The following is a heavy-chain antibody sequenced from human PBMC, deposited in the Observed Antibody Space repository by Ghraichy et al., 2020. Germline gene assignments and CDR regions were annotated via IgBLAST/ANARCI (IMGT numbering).Heavy chain of an antibody. CDR2: INPNSGGT. D-gene: IGHD3-3*01. V-gene: IGHV1-2*02. CDR3: ARVGRRFLEWFSDYYGMDV. Sequence: ASVKVSCKASGYTFTGYYMHWVRQAPGQGLEWMGWINPNSGGTNYAQKFQGRVTMTRDTSISTAYMELSRLRSDDTAVYYCARVGRRFLEWFSDYYGMDVWGQGTTVTVSS. J-gene: IGHJ6*02. CDR1: GYTFTGYY.